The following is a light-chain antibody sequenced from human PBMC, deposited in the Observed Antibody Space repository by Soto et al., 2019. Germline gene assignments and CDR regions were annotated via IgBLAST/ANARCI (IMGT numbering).Light chain of an antibody. V-gene: IGKV3-20*01. Sequence: EIVLTQSPGTLSLSPGERATLSCRASQSISSSYLAWYQQKPGQAPRLLIYSASRRATGIPDRFTGSGSGTDFTLTISRLEPEDFAVYYCQQYGSSGTFGQGTKVDIK. CDR1: QSISSSY. CDR2: SAS. J-gene: IGKJ1*01. CDR3: QQYGSSGT.